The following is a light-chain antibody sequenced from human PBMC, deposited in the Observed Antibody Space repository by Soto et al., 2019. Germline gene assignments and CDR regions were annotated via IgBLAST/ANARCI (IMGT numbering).Light chain of an antibody. V-gene: IGKV3D-15*01. CDR3: QQHGQWPIT. CDR2: GIS. Sequence: EIGMTQSPATLSVSPGERATLSCRASQSVNSNYLAWYQQKHGQAPRLLIYGISKRATDIPDRFSGSGSGTEFTLTISSLQTEDFATYYCQQHGQWPITFGQGTRLEIK. CDR1: QSVNSN. J-gene: IGKJ5*01.